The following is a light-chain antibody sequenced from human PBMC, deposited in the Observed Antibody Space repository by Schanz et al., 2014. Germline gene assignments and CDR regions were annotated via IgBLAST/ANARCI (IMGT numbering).Light chain of an antibody. V-gene: IGLV2-14*03. CDR2: DVS. J-gene: IGLJ3*02. CDR3: SSYTSSSTQGV. CDR1: SSDVGNYNF. Sequence: QSALTQPPSASGSPGQSVTISCTGTSSDVGNYNFVSWYQHHPGKAPKLMIYDVSNRPSGVSDRFSGSKSGNTATLTISGLQDEDEANYYCSSYTSSSTQGVFGGGTKLTVL.